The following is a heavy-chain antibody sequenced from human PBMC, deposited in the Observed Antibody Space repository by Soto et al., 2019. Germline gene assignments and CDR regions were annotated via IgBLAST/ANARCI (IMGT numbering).Heavy chain of an antibody. CDR3: ARSTSGRGGMDV. J-gene: IGHJ6*02. D-gene: IGHD3-10*01. CDR2: IIPIFGTA. V-gene: IGHV1-69*06. CDR1: GGTFSSYA. Sequence: VKVSCKASGGTFSSYAISWVRQAPGQGLEWMVGIIPIFGTANYAQKFQGRVTITADKSTSTAYMELSSLRSEDTAVYYCARSTSGRGGMDVWGQGTTVTVSS.